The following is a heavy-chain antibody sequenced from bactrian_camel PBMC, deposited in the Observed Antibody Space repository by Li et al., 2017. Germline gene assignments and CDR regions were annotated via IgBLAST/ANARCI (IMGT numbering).Heavy chain of an antibody. Sequence: HVQLVESGGESVQAGGSLRLTCTASGRTNSRVCMGWFRQAPGKEREGVASIIRRDGTKPTYADSVKGRLTISQDNAKNTLYLQMDNLKPEDTAVYYCAAEIYAARYWPCNIQTILGEEYNYWGQGTQVTVS. D-gene: IGHD1*01. V-gene: IGHV3-3*01. J-gene: IGHJ4*01. CDR3: AAEIYAARYWPCNIQTILGEEYNY. CDR2: IIRRDGTKP. CDR1: GRTNSRVC.